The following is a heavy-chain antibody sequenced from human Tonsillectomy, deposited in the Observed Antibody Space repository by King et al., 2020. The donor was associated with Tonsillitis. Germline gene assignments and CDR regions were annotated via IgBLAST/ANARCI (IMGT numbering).Heavy chain of an antibody. D-gene: IGHD6-6*01. Sequence: QLQESGSGLVKPSQTLSLTCAVSGGSISSGGYSWSWIRQPPGKGLEWIGYIYHSGSTYYNPSLKSRVTISVNRSKNQFSLKLSSATAADTAVYYCARTSSSSFTYGMDVWGQGTTVTVSS. J-gene: IGHJ6*02. CDR3: ARTSSSSFTYGMDV. CDR2: IYHSGST. V-gene: IGHV4-30-2*01. CDR1: GGSISSGGYS.